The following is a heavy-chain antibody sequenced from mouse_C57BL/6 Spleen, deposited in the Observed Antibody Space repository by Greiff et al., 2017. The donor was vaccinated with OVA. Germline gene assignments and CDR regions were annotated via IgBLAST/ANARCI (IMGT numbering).Heavy chain of an antibody. Sequence: VQLQQSGPELVKPGASVKISCKASGYTFTDYYMNWVKQSHGKSLEWIGDINPNNGGTSYNQKFKGKATLTVDKSSSTAYMELRSLTSEDSAVYYCARPAQATLYYFDYWGQGTTLTVSS. D-gene: IGHD3-2*02. J-gene: IGHJ2*01. CDR3: ARPAQATLYYFDY. CDR1: GYTFTDYY. V-gene: IGHV1-26*01. CDR2: INPNNGGT.